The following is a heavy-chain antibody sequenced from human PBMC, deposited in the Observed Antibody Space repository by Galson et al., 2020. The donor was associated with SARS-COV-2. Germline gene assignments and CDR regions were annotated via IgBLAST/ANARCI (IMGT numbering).Heavy chain of an antibody. J-gene: IGHJ4*02. CDR3: AHLMCNYDSSGLFEY. CDR2: IYWDDDK. CDR1: GVSLSTTRVG. V-gene: IGHV2-5*02. Sequence: SGPTLVKPTQTLTLTCTVPGVSLSTTRVGVGWLRQPPGKALEWLGLIYWDDDKGYSPSLKSRLTITKDTSKNQVVLRMTNMDTVDTATYYCAHLMCNYDSSGLFEYWGQGLLVTVSS. D-gene: IGHD3-22*01.